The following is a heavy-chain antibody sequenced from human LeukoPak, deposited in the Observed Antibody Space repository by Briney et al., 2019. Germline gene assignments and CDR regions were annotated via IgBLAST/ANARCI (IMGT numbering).Heavy chain of an antibody. D-gene: IGHD1-26*01. J-gene: IGHJ4*02. CDR1: GGSIGSYS. V-gene: IGHV4-4*07. CDR2: IYTSGST. CDR3: ARDRFGWSGSYYVFDY. Sequence: SETLSLTCAVSGGSIGSYSWSWIRQPAGKGLGWIGRIYTSGSTNYNPSLKSRVTMSVDTSKNQFSLKLSSVTAADTAVYYCARDRFGWSGSYYVFDYWGQGTLVTVSS.